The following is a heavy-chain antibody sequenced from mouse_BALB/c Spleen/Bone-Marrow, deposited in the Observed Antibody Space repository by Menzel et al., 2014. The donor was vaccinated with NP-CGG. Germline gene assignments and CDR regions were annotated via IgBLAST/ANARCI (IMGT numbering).Heavy chain of an antibody. D-gene: IGHD1-2*01. CDR3: VRSRLRDWYFDV. CDR1: GNTFTSYD. J-gene: IGHJ1*01. V-gene: IGHV1S56*01. CDR2: IFPGASTT. Sequence: SGVELVKPGASVKLSCKASGNTFTSYDINWVRQRPEQGLEWIGWIFPGASTTKYNEKFKGKATLSTDKSSSTVHMQLSRLTSEDSAVYFCVRSRLRDWYFDVWGAGTTVTISS.